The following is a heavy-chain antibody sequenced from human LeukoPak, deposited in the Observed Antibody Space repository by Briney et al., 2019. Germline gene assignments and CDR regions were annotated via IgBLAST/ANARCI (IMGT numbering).Heavy chain of an antibody. D-gene: IGHD5-18*01. CDR1: GYSISSGNY. CDR3: ARENSYGLRTFDY. V-gene: IGHV4-38-2*02. J-gene: IGHJ4*02. CDR2: IYHTGST. Sequence: SETLSLTCTISGYSISSGNYWGWIRQPPGKGLEWIVNIYHTGSTYYNPSLKSRVTISVDTSKNQFSLKLSSVTAADTAVYYCARENSYGLRTFDYWGQGTLVTVSS.